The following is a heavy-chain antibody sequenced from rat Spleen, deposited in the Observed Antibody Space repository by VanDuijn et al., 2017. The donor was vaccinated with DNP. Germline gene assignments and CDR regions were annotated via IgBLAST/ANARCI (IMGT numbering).Heavy chain of an antibody. Sequence: QVQLKESGPGLVQPSQTLSLTCTVSGFSLTTNGISWVRQPPGKGLEWMGAIWSGGSTAYNSLLISRLSITRDTSKSQVFLKMNSLQTEDTAIYYCARAGYTFDYWGQGVMVTVSS. J-gene: IGHJ2*01. D-gene: IGHD1-4*01. CDR2: IWSGGST. CDR3: ARAGYTFDY. CDR1: GFSLTTNG. V-gene: IGHV2-4*01.